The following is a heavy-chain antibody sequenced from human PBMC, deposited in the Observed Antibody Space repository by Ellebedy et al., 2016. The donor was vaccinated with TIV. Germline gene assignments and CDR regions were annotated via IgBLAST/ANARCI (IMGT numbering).Heavy chain of an antibody. D-gene: IGHD3-10*01. Sequence: AASVKVSCKASGGTFSSYAISWVRQAPGQGLEWMGRIIPILGIANYAQKFQGRVTITADKSTSTAYMELSSLRSDDTAVYYCAREETYYYGSGSYPYWGQGTLATVSS. CDR1: GGTFSSYA. CDR3: AREETYYYGSGSYPY. CDR2: IIPILGIA. V-gene: IGHV1-69*04. J-gene: IGHJ4*02.